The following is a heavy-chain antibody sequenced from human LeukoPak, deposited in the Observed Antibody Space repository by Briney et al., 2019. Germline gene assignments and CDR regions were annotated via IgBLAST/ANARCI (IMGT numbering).Heavy chain of an antibody. J-gene: IGHJ4*02. CDR2: INPNSGGT. Sequence: ASVKVSCKASGYTFTGYYMHWVRQAPGQGLEWMGWINPNSGGTNYAQKFQGRVTMTTDTSTSTAYMELRSLRSDDTAVYYCARGYYYGSGSSAIGSPCGYWGQGTLVTVSS. CDR3: ARGYYYGSGSSAIGSPCGY. CDR1: GYTFTGYY. D-gene: IGHD3-10*01. V-gene: IGHV1-2*02.